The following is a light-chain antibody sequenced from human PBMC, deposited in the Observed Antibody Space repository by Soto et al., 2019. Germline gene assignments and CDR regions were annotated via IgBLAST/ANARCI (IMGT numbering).Light chain of an antibody. CDR2: AAS. Sequence: RMTQSPSSFSASTGDRVTLTCRASQSVSSYLAWYQQKPGKAPKLLIYAASTLQSGVPSRFSGSGSGTDFTLTITSLQSEDFATYYCQQYYSYSFAFGPGTKVDI. V-gene: IGKV1-8*01. J-gene: IGKJ3*01. CDR3: QQYYSYSFA. CDR1: QSVSSY.